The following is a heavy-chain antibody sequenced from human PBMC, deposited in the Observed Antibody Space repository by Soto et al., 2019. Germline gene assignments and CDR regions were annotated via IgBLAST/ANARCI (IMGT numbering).Heavy chain of an antibody. Sequence: GGSLRLSCAASGFTFSSYGMHWVRQAPGKGLEWVAVIWYDGSNKYYADSVKGRFTISRDNSKNTLYLQMNSLRAEDTAVYYCAREGVVRGVIKSRYHFDYWGQGTLVTVSS. CDR1: GFTFSSYG. CDR2: IWYDGSNK. V-gene: IGHV3-33*01. CDR3: AREGVVRGVIKSRYHFDY. J-gene: IGHJ4*02. D-gene: IGHD3-10*01.